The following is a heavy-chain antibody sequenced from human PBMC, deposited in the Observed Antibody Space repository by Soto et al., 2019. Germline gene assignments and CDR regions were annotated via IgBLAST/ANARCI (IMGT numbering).Heavy chain of an antibody. CDR3: ARESQLERPSVGMDV. Sequence: QVQLVQSGAEVKKPGSSVKVSCKASGGTFSSYTISWVRQAPGHGLEWMGRIIPILGIANYAQKFQGRVTTTADKSKSTAYRELSSLSSEATAVNYCARESQLERPSVGMDVWGQGTPVTVSS. J-gene: IGHJ6*02. D-gene: IGHD1-1*01. V-gene: IGHV1-69*08. CDR1: GGTFSSYT. CDR2: IIPILGIA.